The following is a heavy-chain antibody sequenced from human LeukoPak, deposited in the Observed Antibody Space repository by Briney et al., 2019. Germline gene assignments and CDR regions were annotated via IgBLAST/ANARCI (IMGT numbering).Heavy chain of an antibody. J-gene: IGHJ4*02. D-gene: IGHD2-8*01. V-gene: IGHV3-23*01. Sequence: GGSLRLSCAASGFTFSSYAMSWVRQAPGKGLEWVSAISGSGGSTYLADSVKGRFTISRDNSKNTLYLQMNSLRGEDTAVYYCAKGYCTNGVCYFDYWGQGTLVTVSS. CDR3: AKGYCTNGVCYFDY. CDR2: ISGSGGST. CDR1: GFTFSSYA.